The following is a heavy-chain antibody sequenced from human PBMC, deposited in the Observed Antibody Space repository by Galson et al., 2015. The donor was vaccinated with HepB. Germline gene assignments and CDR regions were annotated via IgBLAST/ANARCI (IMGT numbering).Heavy chain of an antibody. CDR2: IYWDDDK. Sequence: PALVKPTQTLTLTCTFSGFSLSTSGVGVGWIRQPPAKALEWLALIYWDDDKRYSPSLKSRLTITKDTAKNQVVLTMTNMDPVDTATDYCSHETSQYDDFSTVRYYYYYMHVGVTVSTVTAS. V-gene: IGHV2-5*02. D-gene: IGHD3-3*01. CDR3: SHETSQYDDFSTVRYYYYYMHV. J-gene: IGHJ6*03. CDR1: GFSLSTSGVG.